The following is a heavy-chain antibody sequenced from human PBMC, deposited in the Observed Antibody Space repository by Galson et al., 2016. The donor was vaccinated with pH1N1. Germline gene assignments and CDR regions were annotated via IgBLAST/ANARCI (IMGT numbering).Heavy chain of an antibody. J-gene: IGHJ4*02. Sequence: QAPGHGLAWMGRINPNNGDTHYAQNFQGRVTMTRDTSISTAYMELNSLRSDDTAVYYCARVNTYDSSGYYPFDYWGQGTQVTVSS. V-gene: IGHV1-2*06. CDR2: INPNNGDT. CDR3: ARVNTYDSSGYYPFDY. D-gene: IGHD3-22*01.